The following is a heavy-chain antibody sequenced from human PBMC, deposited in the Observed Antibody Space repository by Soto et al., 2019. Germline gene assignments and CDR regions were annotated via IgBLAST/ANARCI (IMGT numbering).Heavy chain of an antibody. CDR2: ISYDGGNK. CDR1: GFTFSSYA. Sequence: AGSLRLSCAASGFTFSSYAMHWVRQAPGKGLEWVAVISYDGGNKYYADSVKGRFTISRDNSKNTLYLQMNSLRAEDTAVYYCAREVVGASFDAFDIWGQGTMVTVSS. J-gene: IGHJ3*02. D-gene: IGHD1-26*01. CDR3: AREVVGASFDAFDI. V-gene: IGHV3-30-3*01.